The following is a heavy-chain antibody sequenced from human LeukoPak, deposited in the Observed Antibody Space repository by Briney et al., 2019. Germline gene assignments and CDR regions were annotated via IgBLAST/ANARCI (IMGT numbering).Heavy chain of an antibody. CDR2: INPNSGGT. J-gene: IGHJ4*02. CDR3: ARHSSTSLDY. CDR1: GYTFTSYH. Sequence: PLASVKVSCKASGYTFTSYHMHWVRQAPGQGLEWMGWINPNSGGTNYAQKFQGRVTMTRDTSISTAHMELSRLRSDDTAVYYCARHSSTSLDYWGQGTLVSVSS. V-gene: IGHV1-2*02. D-gene: IGHD2-2*01.